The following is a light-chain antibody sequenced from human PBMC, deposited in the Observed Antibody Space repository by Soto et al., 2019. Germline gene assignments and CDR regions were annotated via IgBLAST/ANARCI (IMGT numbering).Light chain of an antibody. CDR3: SSYTSRSCITLMV. J-gene: IGLJ2*01. CDR2: DVS. Sequence: QSVLTQPASVSGSPGQSITISCTGTSDDVGHYNYVSWYQQHPGKAPKLMIYDVSNRPSGIPNRFSGSKSGNTASLTISGLQREDEADYYCSSYTSRSCITLMVFGGGTKLIVL. CDR1: SDDVGHYNY. V-gene: IGLV2-14*03.